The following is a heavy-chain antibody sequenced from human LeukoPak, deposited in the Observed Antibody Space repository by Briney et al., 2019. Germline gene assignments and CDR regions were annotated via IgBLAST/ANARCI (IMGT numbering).Heavy chain of an antibody. Sequence: GASVKVSCKASGYTFTSYGISWVRQAPGQGLEWMGWISAYNGNTNYAQKLQGRVTMTTDTSTSTAYMELRSLRSDETAVYYCARRYYYDNSGYYYFDYWGQGTLVTVSS. CDR2: ISAYNGNT. D-gene: IGHD3-22*01. CDR1: GYTFTSYG. CDR3: ARRYYYDNSGYYYFDY. J-gene: IGHJ4*02. V-gene: IGHV1-18*01.